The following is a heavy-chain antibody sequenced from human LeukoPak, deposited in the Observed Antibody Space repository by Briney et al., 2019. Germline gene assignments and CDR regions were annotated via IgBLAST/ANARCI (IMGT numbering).Heavy chain of an antibody. V-gene: IGHV4-34*01. CDR3: ARAGCGGDCYSVIFRYFDY. CDR2: INRSGST. CDR1: GGSFSGYY. D-gene: IGHD2-21*02. Sequence: SETLSLTCAVYGGSFSGYYWSWIRQPPGKGLEWIGEINRSGSTNYNPSLKSRVTISVDTSKNQFSLKLSSVTAADTAVYYCARAGCGGDCYSVIFRYFDYWGQGTLVTVSS. J-gene: IGHJ4*02.